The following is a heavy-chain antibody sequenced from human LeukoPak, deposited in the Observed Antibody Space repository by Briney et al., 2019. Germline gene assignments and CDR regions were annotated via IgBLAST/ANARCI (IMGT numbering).Heavy chain of an antibody. CDR1: GFTFSSYA. D-gene: IGHD3-22*01. V-gene: IGHV3-30*04. J-gene: IGHJ4*02. Sequence: PGGSLRLSCAASGFTFSSYAMHWVRQAPGKGLEWVAVISYDRSNKYYADSVKGRFTISRDNSKNTLYLQMNSLRAEDTAVYYCAGVSLQWLFSLYYFDYWGQGTLVTVSS. CDR2: ISYDRSNK. CDR3: AGVSLQWLFSLYYFDY.